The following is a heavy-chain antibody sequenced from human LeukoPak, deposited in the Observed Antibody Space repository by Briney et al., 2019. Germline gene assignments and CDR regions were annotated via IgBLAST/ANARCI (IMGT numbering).Heavy chain of an antibody. V-gene: IGHV3-23*01. J-gene: IGHJ6*02. Sequence: GGSLRLSCAASGFTFSSYAMSWVRQAPGKGLEWVSATSGSGGSTYYADSVKGRFTISRDNSKNTLYLQMNSLRAEDTAVYYCAKVGCSGGSCYSSRYYYYGMDVWGQGTTVTVSS. CDR1: GFTFSSYA. D-gene: IGHD2-15*01. CDR3: AKVGCSGGSCYSSRYYYYGMDV. CDR2: TSGSGGST.